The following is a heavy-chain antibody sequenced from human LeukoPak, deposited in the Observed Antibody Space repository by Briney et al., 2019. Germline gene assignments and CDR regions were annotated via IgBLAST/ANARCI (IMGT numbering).Heavy chain of an antibody. J-gene: IGHJ5*01. CDR2: IYYSGST. CDR3: AGNPPGYSSSWLHS. V-gene: IGHV4-59*08. CDR1: GGSLSSYY. D-gene: IGHD6-13*01. Sequence: SETLSLTCTVSGGSLSSYYWSWIRQPPGKGLEWIGYIYYSGSTNYNPSLKSRVTISVDTSKNQFSLRLSAVTAADTAVYFGAGNPPGYSSSWLHSWGQGTLVTVSS.